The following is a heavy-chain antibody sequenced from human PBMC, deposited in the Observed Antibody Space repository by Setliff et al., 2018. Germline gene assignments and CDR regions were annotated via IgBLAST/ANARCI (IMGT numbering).Heavy chain of an antibody. CDR2: IYDSGSS. D-gene: IGHD2-15*01. Sequence: SETLSLTCTVSGGTVSNSGFFWGWLRQAPGKGLEWIGNIYDSGSSNYNASLKSRLIITRDTSKNQISLKLTSVTAADTAVYYCGRGFSRIEGWGNWFDPWGQGILVTVSS. J-gene: IGHJ5*02. CDR3: GRGFSRIEGWGNWFDP. CDR1: GGTVSNSGFF. V-gene: IGHV4-39*01.